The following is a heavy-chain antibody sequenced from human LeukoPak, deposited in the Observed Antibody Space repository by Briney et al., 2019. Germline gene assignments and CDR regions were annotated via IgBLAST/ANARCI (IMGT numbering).Heavy chain of an antibody. CDR1: GGSIGSYY. CDR2: IYYSGST. CDR3: ARDRGFLENYFDY. V-gene: IGHV4-59*01. J-gene: IGHJ4*02. Sequence: ASETLSLTCTVSGGSIGSYYWSWIRQPPGKGLEWIGYIYYSGSTNYNPSLKSRVTISVDTSKNQFSLKLSSVTAADTAVYYCARDRGFLENYFDYWGQGTLVTVSS. D-gene: IGHD3-3*01.